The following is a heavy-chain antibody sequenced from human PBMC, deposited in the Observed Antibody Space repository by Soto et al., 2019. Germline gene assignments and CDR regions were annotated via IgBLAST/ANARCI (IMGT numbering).Heavy chain of an antibody. Sequence: QVQLQESGPGLVKPSQTLSLTCTVSGGSISSGDYYWSWIRQPPGKGLEWIGYIYYSGSTYYNPSLKSRVTISVDTSKTHVSLKLSSVTAADTAVYYWARARPDGSRLDPWGQGTLVTVSS. CDR3: ARARPDGSRLDP. CDR2: IYYSGST. D-gene: IGHD6-13*01. V-gene: IGHV4-30-4*01. CDR1: GGSISSGDYY. J-gene: IGHJ5*02.